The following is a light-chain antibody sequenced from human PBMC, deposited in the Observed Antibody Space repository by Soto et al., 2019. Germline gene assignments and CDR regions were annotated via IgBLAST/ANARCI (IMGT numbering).Light chain of an antibody. CDR3: QQYGSSPYT. J-gene: IGKJ2*01. CDR2: GAS. CDR1: QSVSRNY. V-gene: IGKV3-20*01. Sequence: EIVLTQSPGTLSLSPGERATLSCRASQSVSRNYLAWYQQKPGQAPRLLIFGASSSATGIPDRFSGSGSGTDFTLTISRLEPEDFAVYYCQQYGSSPYTFGQGTKLEIK.